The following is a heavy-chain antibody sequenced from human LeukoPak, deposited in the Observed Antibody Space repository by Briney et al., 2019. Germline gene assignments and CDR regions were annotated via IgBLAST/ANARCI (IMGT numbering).Heavy chain of an antibody. CDR1: GGSISSYY. Sequence: SETLSLTCTVSGGSISSYYWSWIRQPPGKGLEWIGYIYYSGSTNYNPSLKSRVTISVDTSKNQFSLKLSSVTAADTAVYYCARGTTGFDYWGQGTLVTVSS. CDR2: IYYSGST. CDR3: ARGTTGFDY. V-gene: IGHV4-59*08. D-gene: IGHD1-1*01. J-gene: IGHJ4*02.